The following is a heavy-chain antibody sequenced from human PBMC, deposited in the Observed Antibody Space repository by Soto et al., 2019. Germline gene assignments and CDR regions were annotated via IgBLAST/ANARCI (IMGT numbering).Heavy chain of an antibody. J-gene: IGHJ5*02. CDR2: IIPILGTP. Sequence: SVKVSCKASGGTFSTYTFSWVREAPGQGLEWMGRIIPILGTPYYAQEFQGRVTITADKSTSTVYMELSSLRSDDTAVYFCARGLECRGYCLDKPTWFAPWGQGTLVTVS. V-gene: IGHV1-69*06. CDR1: GGTFSTYT. CDR3: ARGLECRGYCLDKPTWFAP. D-gene: IGHD2-15*01.